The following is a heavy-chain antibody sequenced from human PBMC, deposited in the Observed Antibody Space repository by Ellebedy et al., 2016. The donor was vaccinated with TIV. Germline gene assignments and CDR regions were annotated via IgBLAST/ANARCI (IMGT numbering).Heavy chain of an antibody. V-gene: IGHV3-30-3*01. CDR3: ARENGYYFDY. Sequence: GESLKISCEASGFSFDIYSMHWVRQAPGKGLEWVAVITYDGSNQHYADSVKGRFPISRDNTKNSLYLQMNSLRAEDTAVYFCARENGYYFDYWGQGTLVIVSS. CDR2: ITYDGSNQ. D-gene: IGHD6-25*01. CDR1: GFSFDIYS. J-gene: IGHJ4*02.